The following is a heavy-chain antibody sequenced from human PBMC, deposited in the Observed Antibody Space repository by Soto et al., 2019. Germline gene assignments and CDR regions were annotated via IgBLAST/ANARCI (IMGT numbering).Heavy chain of an antibody. V-gene: IGHV1-69*01. CDR1: GGTFSSYA. Sequence: QVQLVQSGAEVKKPGSSVKVSCKASGGTFSSYAISWVRQAPGQGLEWMGGIIPIFGTANYAQKFQGSVTITADESTSTAYMERSSLRSEDTAVYYCARESARGVAYYDFWIGYLRRRSFDIWGQGTMVTVCS. CDR3: ARESARGVAYYDFWIGYLRRRSFDI. D-gene: IGHD3-3*01. J-gene: IGHJ3*02. CDR2: IIPIFGTA.